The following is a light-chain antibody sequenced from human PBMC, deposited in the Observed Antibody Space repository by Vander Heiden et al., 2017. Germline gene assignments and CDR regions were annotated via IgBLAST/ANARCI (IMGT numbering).Light chain of an antibody. J-gene: IGLJ2*01. Sequence: QPALTKPASVPGCPGQSITISCTVTSSDVGSYHLVSWYQQHPGKAPELMIYEGSKRPSGVSNRFSGSKSGNTASLTISGLQAEDEADYYCCSYAGSYVVFGGGTKLTVL. CDR3: CSYAGSYVV. V-gene: IGLV2-23*01. CDR2: EGS. CDR1: SSDVGSYHL.